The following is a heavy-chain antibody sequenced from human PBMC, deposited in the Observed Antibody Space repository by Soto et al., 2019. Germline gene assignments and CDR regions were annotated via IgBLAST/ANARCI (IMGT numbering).Heavy chain of an antibody. CDR1: GYTFTSYG. V-gene: IGHV1-18*04. D-gene: IGHD4-17*01. CDR2: ISPLKGRT. J-gene: IGHJ1*01. Sequence: QVPLVQSGPDLKRPGASMKVSCKPSGYTFTSYGISWVRQAPGQGLEWMAWISPLKGRTQYSQKAQGRVTLSTDTSSNTAYMEMTTLRVDDTAVYYCAMDYGDRPEYFKHWGQGTPVTVS. CDR3: AMDYGDRPEYFKH.